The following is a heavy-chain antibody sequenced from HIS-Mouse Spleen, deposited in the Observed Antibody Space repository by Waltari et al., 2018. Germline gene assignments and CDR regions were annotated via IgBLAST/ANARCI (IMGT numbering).Heavy chain of an antibody. Sequence: QVQLQESGPGLVKPSETLSLTCTVSGGSISSYYWSWIRQPAGKGLEWIGRIYTSGSTNSNPSRKSRVPMSVETSNNQFSLKLGSVTAADTAVYYCARDFHDFWSGYYGGDKKHDAFDIWGQGTMVTVSS. D-gene: IGHD3-3*01. CDR2: IYTSGST. CDR3: ARDFHDFWSGYYGGDKKHDAFDI. CDR1: GGSISSYY. J-gene: IGHJ3*02. V-gene: IGHV4-4*07.